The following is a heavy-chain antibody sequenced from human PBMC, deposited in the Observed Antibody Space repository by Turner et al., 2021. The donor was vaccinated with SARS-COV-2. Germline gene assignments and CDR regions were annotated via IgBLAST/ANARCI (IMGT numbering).Heavy chain of an antibody. CDR1: GRSISSSSYY. Sequence: HLQLLDSLPGLGTPSEPLSPTCTVSGRSISSSSYYWGCICHPPGKGLDWIGLIYNSGSTSYDPDTKYRATIPVDTSKTQVYLKRSSETDADTAVYYCAGLRALYYYGSGSYSNWFDSWGQGTLVTVSS. CDR2: IYNSGST. J-gene: IGHJ5*01. D-gene: IGHD3-10*01. V-gene: IGHV4-39*01. CDR3: AGLRALYYYGSGSYSNWFDS.